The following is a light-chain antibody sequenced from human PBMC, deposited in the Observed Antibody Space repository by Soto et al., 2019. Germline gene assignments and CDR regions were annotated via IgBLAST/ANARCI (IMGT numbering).Light chain of an antibody. Sequence: EIVLTQSPATLSLSPGERATLSCRASQSVSSYLAWYQQKPGQAPRLLIYDASNRATGIPARFSGSGSGTGFTLTISSLEPEDFAVYYCQQRSNFGGGTKVEIK. J-gene: IGKJ4*01. CDR3: QQRSN. CDR1: QSVSSY. V-gene: IGKV3-11*01. CDR2: DAS.